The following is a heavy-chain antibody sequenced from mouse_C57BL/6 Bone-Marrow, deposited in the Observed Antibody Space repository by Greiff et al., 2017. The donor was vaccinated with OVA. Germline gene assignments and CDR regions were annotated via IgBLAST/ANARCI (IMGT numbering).Heavy chain of an antibody. D-gene: IGHD1-1*01. J-gene: IGHJ4*01. V-gene: IGHV1-82*01. CDR2: IYPGDGDT. CDR1: GYAFSSSW. CDR3: ARPEYYGSSPLGY. Sequence: VQLQESGPELVKPGASVKISCKASGYAFSSSWMNWVKQRPGKGLEWIGRIYPGDGDTNYNGKFKGKATLTADKSSSTAYMQLSSLTSEDSAVYFCARPEYYGSSPLGYWGQGTSVTVSS.